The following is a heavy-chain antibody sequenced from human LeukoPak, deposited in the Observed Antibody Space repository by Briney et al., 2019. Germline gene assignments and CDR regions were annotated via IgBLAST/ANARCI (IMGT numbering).Heavy chain of an antibody. CDR3: AKNDYVWGSYRYDYYYMDV. Sequence: GGSLRLSCAASGFTFSSYGMHWVRQAPGKGLEWVAFIRYDGSNKYYADSVKGRFTISRDNSKNTPYLQMNSLRAEDTAVYYCAKNDYVWGSYRYDYYYMDVWGKGTTVTVSS. CDR1: GFTFSSYG. D-gene: IGHD3-16*02. J-gene: IGHJ6*03. V-gene: IGHV3-30*02. CDR2: IRYDGSNK.